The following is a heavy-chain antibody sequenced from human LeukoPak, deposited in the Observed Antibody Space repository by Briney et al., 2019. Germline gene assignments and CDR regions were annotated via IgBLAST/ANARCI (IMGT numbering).Heavy chain of an antibody. CDR2: ISYDGSNK. CDR3: ARDGDTAMELYYYYGMDV. D-gene: IGHD5-18*01. CDR1: GFTFSSYA. Sequence: GGSLRLSCAASGFTFSSYAMHWVGQAPGKGLEWVAVISYDGSNKYYADSVKGRFTISRDNSKNTLYLQMNSLRAEDTAVYYCARDGDTAMELYYYYGMDVWGQGTTVTVSS. V-gene: IGHV3-30-3*01. J-gene: IGHJ6*02.